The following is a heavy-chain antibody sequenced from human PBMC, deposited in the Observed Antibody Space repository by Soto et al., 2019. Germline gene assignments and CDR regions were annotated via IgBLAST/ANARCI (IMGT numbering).Heavy chain of an antibody. J-gene: IGHJ4*01. CDR1: GFIFDDYA. CDR2: ISWQRGNI. V-gene: IGHV3-9*01. D-gene: IGHD3-3*01. CDR3: AKVMFTITTAATLAY. Sequence: EVQLVESGGGLAQPGRSLRLSCAASGFIFDDYAMHWVRQAPGKGLEWVSGISWQRGNILYADSVKGRFTICRDNAKNSPYLQMISLRVMDRALYHSAKVMFTITTAATLAYWGHG.